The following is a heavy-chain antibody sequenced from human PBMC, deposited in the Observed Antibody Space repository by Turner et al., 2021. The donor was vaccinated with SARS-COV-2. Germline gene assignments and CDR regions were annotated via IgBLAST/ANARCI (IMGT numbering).Heavy chain of an antibody. CDR3: ARDSGYYRFDF. V-gene: IGHV3-7*03. CDR2: ISQDGSKK. CDR1: GFTFTNHW. Sequence: EVQLVESGGGLVQPGGSLRLSCAASGFTFTNHWIGWVRQAPGEGLEWVAIISQDGSKKNYVDSLRGRFTISRDNAKQSLYLQMNSLRADDTAVYYCARDSGYYRFDFWGQGTLVTVSS. J-gene: IGHJ4*02. D-gene: IGHD3-22*01.